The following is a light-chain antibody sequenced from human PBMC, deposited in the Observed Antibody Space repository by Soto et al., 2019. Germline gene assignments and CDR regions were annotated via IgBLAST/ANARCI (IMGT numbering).Light chain of an antibody. J-gene: IGKJ4*01. Sequence: TEATPTLSVPHPERATLSWRASQSVSSYLGWYQQKPGQAPRLLIYGVSTWATGIPARFSGGGSGTEFTLTISSLQPEDFATYYCQQFNVYPEAFGGGTKV. CDR2: GVS. CDR3: QQFNVYPEA. CDR1: QSVSSY. V-gene: IGKV3-15*01.